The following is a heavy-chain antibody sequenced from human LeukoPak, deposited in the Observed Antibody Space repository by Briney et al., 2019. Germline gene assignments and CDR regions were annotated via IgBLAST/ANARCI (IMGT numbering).Heavy chain of an antibody. J-gene: IGHJ5*02. CDR3: ARELTGTNWFDP. CDR2: ISSSSSYI. Sequence: GGSLRLPCAASGFTFSSYSMNWVRQAPGKGLEWVSSISSSSSYIYYADSVKGRFTISRDNAKNSLYLQMNSLRAEDTAVYYCARELTGTNWFDPWGQGTLVTVSS. CDR1: GFTFSSYS. D-gene: IGHD1-7*01. V-gene: IGHV3-21*01.